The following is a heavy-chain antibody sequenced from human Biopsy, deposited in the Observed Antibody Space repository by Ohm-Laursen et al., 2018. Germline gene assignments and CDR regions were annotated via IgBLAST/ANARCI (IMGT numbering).Heavy chain of an antibody. J-gene: IGHJ5*02. CDR3: AREDYYTWFDP. Sequence: SETLSLTCTVSGGSISSYYWSWIRQPPGKGLEWIGYIYYTGSTNYNPSLKSRVTMSIDTSKNQFSLRLSPVTSADTAVYYCAREDYYTWFDPWGQGTLVTVSS. D-gene: IGHD2/OR15-2a*01. CDR2: IYYTGST. V-gene: IGHV4-59*01. CDR1: GGSISSYY.